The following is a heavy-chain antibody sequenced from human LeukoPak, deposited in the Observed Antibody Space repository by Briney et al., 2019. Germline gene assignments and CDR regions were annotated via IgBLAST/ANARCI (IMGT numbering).Heavy chain of an antibody. J-gene: IGHJ4*02. CDR2: IIPIFCTA. V-gene: IGHV1-69*06. CDR1: GGTFSSYA. D-gene: IGHD6-13*01. CDR3: ARDPGSIAAAGTVYYFDY. Sequence: SVKVSCKASGGTFSSYAISWVRQAPGQGLEWMGGIIPIFCTANYAQKFQGRVTITADKSTSTADMEMSSLRSEETSVYYCARDPGSIAAAGTVYYFDYWGQGTLVSVSS.